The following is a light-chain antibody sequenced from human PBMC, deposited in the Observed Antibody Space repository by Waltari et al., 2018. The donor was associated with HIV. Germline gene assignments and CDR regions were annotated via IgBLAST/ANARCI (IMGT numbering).Light chain of an antibody. CDR1: QSLLHSNGKKY. J-gene: IGKJ4*01. Sequence: DIVMTQSPLSLPVTPGEAASISCRSSQSLLHSNGKKYLDWYLQKPGQSPQLLIHLGSNRASGVPDRFSGSGSGTDFTLKISRVEAEDVGVYYCMQSLQTPLTFGGGTKVEIK. V-gene: IGKV2-28*01. CDR3: MQSLQTPLT. CDR2: LGS.